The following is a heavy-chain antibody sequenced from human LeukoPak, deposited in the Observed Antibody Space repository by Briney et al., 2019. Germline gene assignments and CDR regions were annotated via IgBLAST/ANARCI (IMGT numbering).Heavy chain of an antibody. J-gene: IGHJ4*02. Sequence: GGSLRLSCAASGFTFSSYSMNWVRQAPGKGLEWVSYISSSVSTTYYADSVKGRFTISRDNSKNTLYLQMNSLRAEDTAVYYCAHGTVYQLDYWGQGTLVTVSS. CDR2: ISSSVSTT. CDR1: GFTFSSYS. V-gene: IGHV3-48*01. D-gene: IGHD2-2*01. CDR3: AHGTVYQLDY.